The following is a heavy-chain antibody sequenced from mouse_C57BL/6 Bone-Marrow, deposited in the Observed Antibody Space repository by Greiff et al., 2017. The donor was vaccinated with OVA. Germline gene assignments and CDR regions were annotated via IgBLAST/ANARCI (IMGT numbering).Heavy chain of an antibody. CDR1: GFNIKDYY. CDR2: IDPENGDT. Sequence: EVQLQQSGAELVRPGASVKLSCTASGFNIKDYYMHWVKQRPEQGLEWIGWIDPENGDTEYASKFQGKATITADTSSNTAYLQLSSLTSEDTAVYYCTTGYFDYWGQGTTLTVSS. V-gene: IGHV14-4*01. CDR3: TTGYFDY. J-gene: IGHJ2*01.